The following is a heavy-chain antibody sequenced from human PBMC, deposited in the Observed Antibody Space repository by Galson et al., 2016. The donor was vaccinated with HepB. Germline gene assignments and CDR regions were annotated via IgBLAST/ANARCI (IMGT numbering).Heavy chain of an antibody. CDR3: VQGSTAPAV. V-gene: IGHV3-23*01. CDR1: GFTFSNYG. D-gene: IGHD1-26*01. CDR2: ISRSGDST. J-gene: IGHJ6*04. Sequence: SLRLSCAAPGFTFSNYGMTWVRQAPGKGLEVVSNISRSGDSTDYADSVKGRFTISRDNSKNTLSLQMNSLTADDTAIYYCVQGSTAPAVWGKGTTVTVSS.